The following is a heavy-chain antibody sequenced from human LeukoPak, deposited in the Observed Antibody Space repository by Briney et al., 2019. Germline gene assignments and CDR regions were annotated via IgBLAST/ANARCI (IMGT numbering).Heavy chain of an antibody. CDR3: ATFSLYGSGSYHTIRLFDY. V-gene: IGHV4-30-2*05. CDR2: IYHSGST. D-gene: IGHD3-10*01. CDR1: GGSININGYS. Sequence: SETLSLTCAVSGGSININGYSWSWIRQPPGKGLEWIGYIYHSGSTYYNPSLKSRVTISVDTSKNQFSLKLSSVTAADTAVYYCATFSLYGSGSYHTIRLFDYWGQGTLVTVSS. J-gene: IGHJ4*02.